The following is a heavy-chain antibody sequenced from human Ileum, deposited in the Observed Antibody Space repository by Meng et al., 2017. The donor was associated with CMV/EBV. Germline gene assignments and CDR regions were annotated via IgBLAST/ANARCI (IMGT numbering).Heavy chain of an antibody. V-gene: IGHV4-34*01. J-gene: IGHJ4*02. CDR2: IFHVGGT. CDR1: DEFSGSYF. CDR3: ARGTSQAWELLHY. Sequence: QLQLQTGGEGRLTPSETLSLTCGVYDEFSGSYFWTWIRQPPGKGLEWIGEIFHVGGTSYNPSLEGRATISVDTSKKQFSLKLSSVTAADTAVYYCARGTSQAWELLHYWGQGTLVTVSS. D-gene: IGHD2-15*01.